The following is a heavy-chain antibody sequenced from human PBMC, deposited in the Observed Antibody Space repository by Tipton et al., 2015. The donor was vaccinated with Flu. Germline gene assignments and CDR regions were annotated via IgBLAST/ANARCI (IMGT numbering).Heavy chain of an antibody. CDR3: ARFEYYYDSSGGLDY. CDR1: GFTFSSYS. CDR2: ISSSSSYI. J-gene: IGHJ4*02. Sequence: SLRLSCAASGFTFSSYSMNWVRQAPGKGLEWVSSISSSSSYIYYADSVKGRFTISRDNAKNSLYLQMNSLRAEDTAVYYCARFEYYYDSSGGLDYWGQGTLVTVSS. D-gene: IGHD3-22*01. V-gene: IGHV3-21*01.